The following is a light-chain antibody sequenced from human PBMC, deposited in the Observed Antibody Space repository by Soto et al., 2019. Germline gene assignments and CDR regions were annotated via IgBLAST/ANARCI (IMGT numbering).Light chain of an antibody. J-gene: IGKJ1*01. V-gene: IGKV3D-20*02. Sequence: EIVMTQSPATLSVSPGERATLSCRASQSVSSSYLAWYQQKPGQAPRLLIYGASSRATGIPDRFSGSGSGTDFTLTISRLEPEDFAVYYCQQRSNWPPWTFGQGTKVDI. CDR2: GAS. CDR3: QQRSNWPPWT. CDR1: QSVSSSY.